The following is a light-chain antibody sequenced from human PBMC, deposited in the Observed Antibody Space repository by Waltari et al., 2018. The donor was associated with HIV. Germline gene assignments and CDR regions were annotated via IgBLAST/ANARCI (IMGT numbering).Light chain of an antibody. CDR3: QQLNSYTQIT. J-gene: IGKJ4*01. CDR1: QGISTY. V-gene: IGKV1-9*01. Sequence: DTQLTQSPSFLSASVGDRVTITCRASQGISTYLAWYQQKPGKAPKLLIYAASTLQSGVPSRFSGSGSGTEFTLTIGGLQPEDFATYYCQQLNSYTQITFGGGTKVEIK. CDR2: AAS.